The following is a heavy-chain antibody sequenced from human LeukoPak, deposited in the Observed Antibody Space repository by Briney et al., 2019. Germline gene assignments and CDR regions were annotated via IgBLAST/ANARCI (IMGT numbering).Heavy chain of an antibody. D-gene: IGHD3-10*01. V-gene: IGHV4-30-4*01. CDR1: GGSISSDEYY. CDR2: IYYSGRT. J-gene: IGHJ4*02. Sequence: SETLSLTCTVSGGSISSDEYYWSWSRQPPGKGLEWMGYIYYSGRTYYNPSLKSRVTISVDTPKNQFSLKLSSVTAAHTAVFYCARYNYYGSGSYYYFDSWGQGTLVTVSS. CDR3: ARYNYYGSGSYYYFDS.